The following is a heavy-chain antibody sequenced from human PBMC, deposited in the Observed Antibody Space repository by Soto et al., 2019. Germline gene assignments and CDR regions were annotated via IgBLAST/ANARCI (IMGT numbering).Heavy chain of an antibody. V-gene: IGHV3-33*01. D-gene: IGHD3-22*01. Sequence: GGSLRLSCAAPGFIFSSYSMHCVRQAPVKWLELVAVIWFDGSNKFYADSVKGRFTISRDNSKNTLYLQMNSLRAEDTAVYYCAREYYDSSGYYYFGFGYWGQGTLVTVSS. CDR1: GFIFSSYS. CDR3: AREYYDSSGYYYFGFGY. CDR2: IWFDGSNK. J-gene: IGHJ4*02.